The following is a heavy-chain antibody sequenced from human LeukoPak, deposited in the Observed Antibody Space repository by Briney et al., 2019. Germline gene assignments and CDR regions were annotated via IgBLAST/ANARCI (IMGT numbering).Heavy chain of an antibody. CDR2: FDPEDGET. D-gene: IGHD3-3*01. J-gene: IGHJ5*02. V-gene: IGHV1-24*01. CDR3: ATDYYDFWSGYLPPFDP. CDR1: GYTLTELS. Sequence: ASVKVSCKVSGYTLTELSMHWVRQDPGKGLEWMGGFDPEDGETIYAQKFQGRVTMTEDTSTDTAYMELSSLRSEDTAVYYCATDYYDFWSGYLPPFDPWGQGTLVTVSS.